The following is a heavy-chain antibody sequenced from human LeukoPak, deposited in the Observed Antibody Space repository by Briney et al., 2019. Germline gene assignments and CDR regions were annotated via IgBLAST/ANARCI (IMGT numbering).Heavy chain of an antibody. Sequence: GGSLRLSCAASGFTFSSYGMHWVRQAPGKGLEWVAVISYDGSNKYYADSVKGRFTISRDNSKNTLYLQMNSLRAEDTAVYYCARGTYYYDSSGSLKAFDIWGQGTMVTVSS. CDR1: GFTFSSYG. CDR3: ARGTYYYDSSGSLKAFDI. CDR2: ISYDGSNK. V-gene: IGHV3-30*03. D-gene: IGHD3-22*01. J-gene: IGHJ3*02.